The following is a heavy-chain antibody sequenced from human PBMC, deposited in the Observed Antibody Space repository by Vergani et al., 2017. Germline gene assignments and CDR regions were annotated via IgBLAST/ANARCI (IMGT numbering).Heavy chain of an antibody. D-gene: IGHD3-22*01. V-gene: IGHV3-48*03. Sequence: EVQLVESGGGSVQPGGSLRLSCAASGFTFSSYEMNWVRQAPGKGLEWVSYISSSGSTIYYADSVKGRFTISRDNAKNSLYLQMNSLRAEDTAVYYCARAIVVVRGSSYWYFDLWGRGTLVTVSS. CDR2: ISSSGSTI. CDR3: ARAIVVVRGSSYWYFDL. CDR1: GFTFSSYE. J-gene: IGHJ2*01.